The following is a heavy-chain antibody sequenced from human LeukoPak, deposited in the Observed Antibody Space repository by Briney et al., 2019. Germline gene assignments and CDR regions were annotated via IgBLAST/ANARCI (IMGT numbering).Heavy chain of an antibody. V-gene: IGHV4-59*01. CDR3: ARVGRGVHTWGSYSFDQ. D-gene: IGHD3-16*01. Sequence: SETLSLTCTVSGDSISSYSWTWIRQPPGKGLEWIGFISYSGSTRYNASFESRVTISIDTSNNQFSMKLTSVTAADTARYYCARVGRGVHTWGSYSFDQWGQGALVPVSS. J-gene: IGHJ4*02. CDR2: ISYSGST. CDR1: GDSISSYS.